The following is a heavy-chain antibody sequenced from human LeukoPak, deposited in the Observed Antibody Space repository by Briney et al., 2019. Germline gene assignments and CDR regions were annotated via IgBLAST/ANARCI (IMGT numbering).Heavy chain of an antibody. CDR1: GYTFTSYG. J-gene: IGHJ4*02. D-gene: IGHD2-15*01. CDR3: ARDLSRYCSGGSCYPGNY. Sequence: GASVKVSCKASGYTFTSYGISWVRQAPGQGLEWMGGIIPIFGTANYAQKFQGRVTITADESTSTAYMELSSLRSEDTAVYYCARDLSRYCSGGSCYPGNYWGQGTLVTVSS. V-gene: IGHV1-69*13. CDR2: IIPIFGTA.